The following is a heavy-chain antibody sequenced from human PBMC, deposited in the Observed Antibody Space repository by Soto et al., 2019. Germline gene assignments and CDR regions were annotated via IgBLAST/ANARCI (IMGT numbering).Heavy chain of an antibody. CDR2: ISSSGSTI. V-gene: IGHV3-11*01. Sequence: GGSLRLSCAASGFTFSDYYMSWIRQAPGKGLEWVSYISSSGSTIYYADSVKGRFTISRDNAKNSLYLQMNSLRAEDTAVYYCARKKIYLYYYYMDVWGKGTTVTVSS. CDR1: GFTFSDYY. J-gene: IGHJ6*03. CDR3: ARKKIYLYYYYMDV.